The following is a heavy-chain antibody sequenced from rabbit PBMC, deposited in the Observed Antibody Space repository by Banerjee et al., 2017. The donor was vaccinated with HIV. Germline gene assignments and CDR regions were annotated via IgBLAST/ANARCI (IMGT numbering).Heavy chain of an antibody. CDR3: ARDLAGVIGWNFGL. Sequence: QSLEESGGDLVKPGASLTLTCKASGFSFSSGYDMSWVRQAPGKGLEWIACIDTGSSGCPWFASRVNGRFTISRSTSLITLDLKMTSLTAAATATYFCARDLAGVIGWNFGLWGPGTLVTV. CDR2: IDTGSSGCP. D-gene: IGHD4-1*01. V-gene: IGHV1S43*01. J-gene: IGHJ6*01. CDR1: GFSFSSGYD.